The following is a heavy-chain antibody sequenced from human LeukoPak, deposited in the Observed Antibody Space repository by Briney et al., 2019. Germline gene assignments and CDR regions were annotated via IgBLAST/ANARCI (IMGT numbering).Heavy chain of an antibody. J-gene: IGHJ4*02. CDR2: ISTTSTAI. Sequence: GGSLRLSCAASGFAFSTYSMNWVRQAPGKGLEWVSYISTTSTAIYYADSVKGRFTISRDNAKNSLSLQMNSLRAEDTAVYYCARVSGFYTFDFDSWGQGTLVTVSS. CDR3: ARVSGFYTFDFDS. CDR1: GFAFSTYS. D-gene: IGHD3/OR15-3a*01. V-gene: IGHV3-48*01.